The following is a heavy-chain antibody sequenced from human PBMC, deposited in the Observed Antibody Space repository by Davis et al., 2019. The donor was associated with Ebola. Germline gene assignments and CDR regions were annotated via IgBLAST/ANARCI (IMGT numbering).Heavy chain of an antibody. CDR2: INHSGST. D-gene: IGHD3-10*01. V-gene: IGHV4-39*07. Sequence: MPSETLSLTCTVSGGSISSSSYYWSWIRQPPGKGLEWIGEINHSGSTNYNPSLKSRVTISVDTSKNQFSLKLSSVTAADTAVYYCARDRYYYGSGSYNYYGMDVWGQGTTVTVSS. CDR3: ARDRYYYGSGSYNYYGMDV. CDR1: GGSISSSSYY. J-gene: IGHJ6*02.